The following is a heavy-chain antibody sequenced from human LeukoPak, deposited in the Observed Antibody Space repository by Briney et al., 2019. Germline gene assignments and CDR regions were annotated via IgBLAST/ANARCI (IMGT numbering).Heavy chain of an antibody. CDR3: GAGRQFIGAFDI. CDR2: ISSGATTI. Sequence: PGGSLRLSCAASGFTFNSYEFYWVRQAPGKGLEWIAYISSGATTIKYAGSVKGQFTISRDDAKKSVFLQMNSLRDDDTAIYYCGAGRQFIGAFDIWGRGTLVTVSS. D-gene: IGHD3-10*01. J-gene: IGHJ3*02. CDR1: GFTFNSYE. V-gene: IGHV3-48*03.